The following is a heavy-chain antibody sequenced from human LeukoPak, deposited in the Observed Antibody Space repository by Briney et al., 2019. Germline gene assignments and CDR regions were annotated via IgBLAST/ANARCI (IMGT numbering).Heavy chain of an antibody. D-gene: IGHD6-19*01. V-gene: IGHV3-64D*06. CDR2: IKNTGVT. CDR1: GFTFSAYA. J-gene: IGHJ5*02. CDR3: VKTGGGGWYAES. Sequence: GGSLRLSCSASGFTFSAYAMHWVRQAPGKRLEHVSAIKNTGVTYYADSVKGRFSISRDNSKNTLFLQMNSLRPEDTAVYYCVKTGGGGWYAESWGQGTLVAVSS.